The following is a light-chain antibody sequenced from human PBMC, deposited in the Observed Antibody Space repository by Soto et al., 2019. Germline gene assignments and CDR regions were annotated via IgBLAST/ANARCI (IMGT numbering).Light chain of an antibody. J-gene: IGLJ1*01. V-gene: IGLV2-14*03. CDR3: VSYTSSTTYV. CDR2: DVA. Sequence: QSVLTRPASVSDSPGQSITISCTGTSSDVGGSNFVSWYQQHPGKPPKLIIYDVANRPSGVSNRFSGSKSGSTASLIISRLQTEDEADYYCVSYTSSTTYVFGTGTKLTVL. CDR1: SSDVGGSNF.